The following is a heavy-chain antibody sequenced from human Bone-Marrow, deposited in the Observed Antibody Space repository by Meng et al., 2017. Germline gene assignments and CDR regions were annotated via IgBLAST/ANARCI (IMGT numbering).Heavy chain of an antibody. D-gene: IGHD2-21*02. CDR3: AKAHICGGDCLSSGMDV. V-gene: IGHV3-43D*03. CDR2: ISWDGGST. CDR1: GFTFDDYA. J-gene: IGHJ6*02. Sequence: GESLKISCAASGFTFDDYAMHWVRQAPGKGLEWVSLISWDGGSTYYADSVKGRFTISRDNSKNSLYLQMNSLRAEDTALYYCAKAHICGGDCLSSGMDVWGQGTTVTVSS.